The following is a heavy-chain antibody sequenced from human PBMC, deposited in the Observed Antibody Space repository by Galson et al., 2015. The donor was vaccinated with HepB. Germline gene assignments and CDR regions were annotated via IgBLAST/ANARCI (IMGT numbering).Heavy chain of an antibody. CDR2: IYSGGSI. Sequence: SLRLSCVASGFTVSNDYMSWVRQAPGKGLQWVSVIYSGGSIYYADSVKGRFTISRDNSKDTLYLQMNSLRAEDTAVYYCARVARALYWYFDVWGRGTLVTVSS. J-gene: IGHJ2*01. D-gene: IGHD3-3*02. CDR3: ARVARALYWYFDV. CDR1: GFTVSNDY. V-gene: IGHV3-66*01.